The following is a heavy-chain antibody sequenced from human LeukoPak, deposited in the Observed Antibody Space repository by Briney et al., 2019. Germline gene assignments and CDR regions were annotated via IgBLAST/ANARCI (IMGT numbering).Heavy chain of an antibody. J-gene: IGHJ4*02. D-gene: IGHD1-26*01. CDR2: IYHSGST. CDR1: GYSISSGYY. V-gene: IGHV4-38-2*02. CDR3: ARSTKGGTGGLDY. Sequence: SETLSLTCTVSGYSISSGYYWGWIRQPPGKGLEWIGSIYHSGSTYYNPSLKSRVTISVDTSKNQFSLKLSSVTAADTAVYYCARSTKGGTGGLDYWGQGTLVTVSS.